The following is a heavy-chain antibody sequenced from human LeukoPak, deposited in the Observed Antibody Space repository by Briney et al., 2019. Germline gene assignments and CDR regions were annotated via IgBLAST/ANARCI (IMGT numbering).Heavy chain of an antibody. Sequence: GGSLRLSCAASGFTFSSCGMHWVRQAPGKGLEWVAVISFDGSNQYYADSVKGRFTISRDNLKKTLYLQMNSLRAEDTAMYYCAKDSKWMLRGMIPYGMDVWGKGTTVTVSS. J-gene: IGHJ6*04. CDR1: GFTFSSCG. CDR2: ISFDGSNQ. V-gene: IGHV3-30*18. CDR3: AKDSKWMLRGMIPYGMDV. D-gene: IGHD3-10*01.